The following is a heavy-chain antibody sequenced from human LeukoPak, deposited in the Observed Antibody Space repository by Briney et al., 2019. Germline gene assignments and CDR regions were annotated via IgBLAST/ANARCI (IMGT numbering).Heavy chain of an antibody. V-gene: IGHV1-18*01. Sequence: ASVKVSCKAPGYTFTSYGISWVRQAPGQGLEWMGWISAYNGNTNYAQKLQGRVTMTTDTSTSTAYMELRSLRSDDTAVYYCASLCWGVPAANHDEGCYWFDPWGQGTLVTVSS. CDR2: ISAYNGNT. D-gene: IGHD2-2*01. CDR3: ASLCWGVPAANHDEGCYWFDP. CDR1: GYTFTSYG. J-gene: IGHJ5*02.